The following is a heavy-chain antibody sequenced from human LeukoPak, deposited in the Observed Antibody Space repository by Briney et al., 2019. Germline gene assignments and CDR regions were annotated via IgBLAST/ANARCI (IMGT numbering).Heavy chain of an antibody. V-gene: IGHV3-23*01. D-gene: IGHD1-1*01. CDR1: GFTFSSYA. CDR2: ISGSGGST. J-gene: IGHJ4*02. CDR3: AKKARTTGTTGY. Sequence: PGGSMRLSCAASGFTFSSYAMSWVRPAPGKGLEWVSAISGSGGSTYYADSVKGRFTISRDNSKNTLYLQRNSLRAEDTAVYYCAKKARTTGTTGYWGQGTLVTVSS.